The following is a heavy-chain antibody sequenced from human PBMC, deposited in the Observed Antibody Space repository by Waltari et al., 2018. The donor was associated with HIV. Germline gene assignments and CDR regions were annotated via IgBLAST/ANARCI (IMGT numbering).Heavy chain of an antibody. D-gene: IGHD1-26*01. Sequence: QVQLVESGGGVVQPGRSLRLSCAASGFTFRSSGMHWVRQAPGKGPEWVAIIWSDGNNEYYADSVKGRFTISRDNSKDTLYLQMNSLRAEDTAMYYCAKDNSVNYFTGDAFDIWGQGTMVIVSS. CDR3: AKDNSVNYFTGDAFDI. CDR1: GFTFRSSG. CDR2: IWSDGNNE. J-gene: IGHJ3*02. V-gene: IGHV3-30*18.